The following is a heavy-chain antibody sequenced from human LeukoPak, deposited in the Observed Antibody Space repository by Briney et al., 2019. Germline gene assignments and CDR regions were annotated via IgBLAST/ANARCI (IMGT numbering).Heavy chain of an antibody. J-gene: IGHJ3*01. CDR1: GGSVSSRHHF. Sequence: SETLSLTCTVSGGSVSSRHHFWAWIRQTPGKGLEWIGTTYYTGSTNYNPSLKSRVTISVDVSTDTFSLNLGSVTAADTAVYYCARLLGGYFAGDAFDVWGQGTMVTVSS. D-gene: IGHD3-9*01. CDR3: ARLLGGYFAGDAFDV. V-gene: IGHV4-39*02. CDR2: TYYTGST.